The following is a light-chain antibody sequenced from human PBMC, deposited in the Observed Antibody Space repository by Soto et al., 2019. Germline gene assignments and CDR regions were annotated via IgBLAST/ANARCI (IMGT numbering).Light chain of an antibody. CDR3: QFFDSLSGSVV. CDR1: TSN. V-gene: IGLV1-40*01. CDR2: DNT. J-gene: IGLJ2*01. Sequence: QSVLTQTPSVSGAPGQTVTISCTGTTSNVHWYQQLPGTAPKLLIFDNTNRPSGVPDRFSGSTSDTSSSLAITGLQAEDEADYYCQFFDSLSGSVVFGGGTKLTVL.